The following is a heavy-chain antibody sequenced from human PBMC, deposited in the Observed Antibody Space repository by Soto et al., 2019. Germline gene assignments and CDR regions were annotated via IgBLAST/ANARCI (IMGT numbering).Heavy chain of an antibody. CDR3: ARVERGITIFGVVIPPFDY. Sequence: GGSLRLSCAASGFTFSDYYMSWIRQAPGKGLEWVSYISSSGSTIYYADSVKGRFTISRDNAKNSLYLQMNSLRAEDTAVYYCARVERGITIFGVVIPPFDYWGQGILVTVSS. CDR1: GFTFSDYY. CDR2: ISSSGSTI. D-gene: IGHD3-3*01. J-gene: IGHJ4*02. V-gene: IGHV3-11*01.